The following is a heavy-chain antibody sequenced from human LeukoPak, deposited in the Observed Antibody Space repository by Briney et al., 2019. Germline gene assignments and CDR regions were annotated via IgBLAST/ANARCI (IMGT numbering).Heavy chain of an antibody. D-gene: IGHD3-22*01. CDR2: IYYNGRT. V-gene: IGHV4-59*07. J-gene: IGHJ5*02. CDR3: ARAFDNGYYFPYDL. CDR1: GASMNNYY. Sequence: SDTLSLTCTVSGASMNNYYWGWMRQPPGKGLEWIGYIYYNGRTYYNPSLKGRVTFSVDTSKNYFSLKLTSVTTADTAVYFCARAFDNGYYFPYDLWGQGTLVTVSS.